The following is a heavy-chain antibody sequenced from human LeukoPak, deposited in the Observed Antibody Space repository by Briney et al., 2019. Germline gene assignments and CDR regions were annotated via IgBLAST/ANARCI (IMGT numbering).Heavy chain of an antibody. J-gene: IGHJ4*02. CDR3: ARGPGGSWAPFDY. CDR1: GYTFTSYA. D-gene: IGHD6-13*01. Sequence: ASVKVSCKASGYTFTSYAMHWVRQAPAQRLEWMGWINADNGNTEYSQKFQGRVTIVIDTSASTAYMELSSLKSEDTAVYYCARGPGGSWAPFDYWGQGTLVTVSS. V-gene: IGHV1-3*01. CDR2: INADNGNT.